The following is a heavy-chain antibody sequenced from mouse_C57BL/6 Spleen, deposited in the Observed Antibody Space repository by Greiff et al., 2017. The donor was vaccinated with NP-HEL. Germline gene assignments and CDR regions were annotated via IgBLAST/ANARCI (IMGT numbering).Heavy chain of an antibody. J-gene: IGHJ1*03. CDR3: ARWPGGYFDV. CDR2: IDPSDSYT. V-gene: IGHV1-69*01. Sequence: VKLQESGAELVMPGASVKLSCKASGYTFTSYWMHWVKQRPGQGLEWIGEIDPSDSYTNYNQKFKGKSTLPVDKSSSTAYMQLSSLTSEDSAVYYCARWPGGYFDVWGTGATVTVSS. CDR1: GYTFTSYW.